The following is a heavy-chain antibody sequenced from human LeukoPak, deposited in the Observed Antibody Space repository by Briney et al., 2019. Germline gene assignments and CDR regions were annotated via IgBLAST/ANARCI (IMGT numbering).Heavy chain of an antibody. V-gene: IGHV3-33*01. D-gene: IGHD6-19*01. J-gene: IGHJ6*03. CDR1: GFTFSSYG. CDR2: IWYDGSNK. CDR3: AREGASGWTLGYYYYMDV. Sequence: GRSLRLSCAASGFTFSSYGMHWVRQAPGKGLEWVAVIWYDGSNKYYADSVKGRFTISRDNSKNTLYLQMNSLRAEDTAVYYCAREGASGWTLGYYYYMDVWGKGTTVTVSS.